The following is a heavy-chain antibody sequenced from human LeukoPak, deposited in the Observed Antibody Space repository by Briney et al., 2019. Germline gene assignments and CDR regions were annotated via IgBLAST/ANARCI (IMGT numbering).Heavy chain of an antibody. Sequence: GGALTLSCAACGFTFSGSAMHWVRQAAGKGVEGVGRIRSKAKSYATAYAEWVKGSFTISRDDSKNTAHLQMNSLKTEDTAVYYCSSTDWGYFQHWGQGTLVTVSS. CDR1: GFTFSGSA. J-gene: IGHJ1*01. V-gene: IGHV3-73*01. CDR2: IRSKAKSYAT. D-gene: IGHD7-27*01. CDR3: SSTDWGYFQH.